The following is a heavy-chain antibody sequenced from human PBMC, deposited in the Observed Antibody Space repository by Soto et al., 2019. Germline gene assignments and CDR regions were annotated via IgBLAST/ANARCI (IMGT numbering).Heavy chain of an antibody. CDR1: GGSISSSNW. D-gene: IGHD3-3*01. Sequence: PSETLSLTCAVSGGSISSSNWWSWVRQPPGKGLEWIGQIYHSGSTNYTPSLKSRVTISVDKSKNQFSLKLSSVTAADTAVYYCASSRPQDYNFWSGYNYFDYWGQGTLVTSPQ. J-gene: IGHJ4*02. CDR2: IYHSGST. CDR3: ASSRPQDYNFWSGYNYFDY. V-gene: IGHV4-4*02.